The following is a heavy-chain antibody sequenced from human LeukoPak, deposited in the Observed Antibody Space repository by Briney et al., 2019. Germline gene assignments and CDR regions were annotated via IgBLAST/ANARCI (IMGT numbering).Heavy chain of an antibody. CDR3: ARDQDGSGSYYRSGHHY. Sequence: GGSLRLSCAAPGFTFSSYAMHWVRQGPGKGLEWVAVISYDGSNKYYADSVKGRFTISRDNSKNTLYLQMNSLRAEDTAVYYCARDQDGSGSYYRSGHHYWGQGTLVTVSS. CDR1: GFTFSSYA. J-gene: IGHJ4*02. V-gene: IGHV3-30-3*01. CDR2: ISYDGSNK. D-gene: IGHD3-10*01.